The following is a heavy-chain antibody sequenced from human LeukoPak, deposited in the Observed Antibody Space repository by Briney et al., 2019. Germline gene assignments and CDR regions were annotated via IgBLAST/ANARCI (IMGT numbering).Heavy chain of an antibody. CDR1: GFTFSDYY. J-gene: IGHJ6*02. D-gene: IGHD3-9*01. CDR3: ARDGNDILTGRLFETDDGMDV. V-gene: IGHV3-11*01. Sequence: GGSLRLSCAASGFTFSDYYMSWIRQAPGKGLEWVSYISSSGSTIYYADSVKGRFTISRDNAKNSLYLQMNSLRAEDTAVYYCARDGNDILTGRLFETDDGMDVWGQGTTVTVSS. CDR2: ISSSGSTI.